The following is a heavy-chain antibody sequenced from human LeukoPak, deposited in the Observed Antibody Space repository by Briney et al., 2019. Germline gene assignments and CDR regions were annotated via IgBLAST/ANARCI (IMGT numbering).Heavy chain of an antibody. CDR2: IVVGSGNT. Sequence: GASVKVSCKASGFTFTSSAMQWVRQARGQRLEWIGWIVVGSGNTNYAQKFQERVTITRDMSTSTAYMELSSLRSEDTAVYYCARGDQYQLLIGDYWGQGTLVTVSS. V-gene: IGHV1-58*02. CDR3: ARGDQYQLLIGDY. D-gene: IGHD2-2*01. J-gene: IGHJ4*02. CDR1: GFTFTSSA.